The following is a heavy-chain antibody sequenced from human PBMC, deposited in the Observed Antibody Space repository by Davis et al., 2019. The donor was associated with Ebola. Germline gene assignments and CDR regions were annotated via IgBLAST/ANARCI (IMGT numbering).Heavy chain of an antibody. V-gene: IGHV3-9*01. CDR1: GGSISSYY. CDR3: AKRLPTAIVWFDP. Sequence: GGSLRLSCTVSGGSISSYYWSWIRQAPGKGLEWVSGISWNSGSIGYADSVKGRFTISRDNAKNSLYLQMNSLRAEDTAVYYCAKRLPTAIVWFDPWGQGTLVTVSS. CDR2: ISWNSGSI. D-gene: IGHD2-2*01. J-gene: IGHJ5*02.